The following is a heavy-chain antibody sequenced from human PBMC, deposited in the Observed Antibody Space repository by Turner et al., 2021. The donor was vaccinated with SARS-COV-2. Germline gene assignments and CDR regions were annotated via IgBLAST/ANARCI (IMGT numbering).Heavy chain of an antibody. Sequence: QLQLQESGPGLGKPSETLSLTCTVPGGSISSSSYCWGWIRQPPGKGLEWIGSMYYRGSTYYNPSLKSRVTISVDTSKNQFSRKLSSVTAADTAVYYCARSRLSGVDDYWGQGTLVTVSS. V-gene: IGHV4-39*01. CDR2: MYYRGST. J-gene: IGHJ4*02. CDR1: GGSISSSSYC. CDR3: ARSRLSGVDDY. D-gene: IGHD3-3*01.